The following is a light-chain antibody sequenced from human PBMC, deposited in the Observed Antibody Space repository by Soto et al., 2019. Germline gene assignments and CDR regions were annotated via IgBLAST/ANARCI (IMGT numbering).Light chain of an antibody. CDR3: QQYNNWPPIT. J-gene: IGKJ5*01. CDR2: GAS. V-gene: IGKV3D-15*01. Sequence: EVVMTQSPATLSVSPGDRATLSCRPSQSVSSNLAWYQQKPGLAPRLLIYGASTRATGIPARFSGSGSGTEFTLSISSLQSEDFAVYYCQQYNNWPPITFGQGTRLENK. CDR1: QSVSSN.